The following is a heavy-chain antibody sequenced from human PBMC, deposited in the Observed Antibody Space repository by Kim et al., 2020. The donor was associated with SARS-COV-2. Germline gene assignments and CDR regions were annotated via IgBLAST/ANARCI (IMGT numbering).Heavy chain of an antibody. D-gene: IGHD3-10*01. CDR2: INAGNGNT. CDR1: GYTFTSYA. Sequence: ASVKVSCKASGYTFTSYAMHWVRQAPGQRLEWMGWINAGNGNTKYSQKFQGRVTITRDTSASTAYMELSSLRSEDTAVYYCARSRTWGGEIGELLPDYWGQGTLVTVSS. CDR3: ARSRTWGGEIGELLPDY. V-gene: IGHV1-3*01. J-gene: IGHJ4*02.